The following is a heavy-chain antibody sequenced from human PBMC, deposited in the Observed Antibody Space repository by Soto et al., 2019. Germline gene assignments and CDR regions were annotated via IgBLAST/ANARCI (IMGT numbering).Heavy chain of an antibody. V-gene: IGHV3-30-3*01. Sequence: GGSLRLSCAASGFTFSSYAMHWVRQAPGKGLEWVAVISYDGSNKYYADSVKGRFTISRDNSKNTLYLQMNSLRAEDTAVYYCATSQYSSSWYDDGLDYWGQGTLVTVSS. J-gene: IGHJ4*02. CDR2: ISYDGSNK. D-gene: IGHD6-13*01. CDR3: ATSQYSSSWYDDGLDY. CDR1: GFTFSSYA.